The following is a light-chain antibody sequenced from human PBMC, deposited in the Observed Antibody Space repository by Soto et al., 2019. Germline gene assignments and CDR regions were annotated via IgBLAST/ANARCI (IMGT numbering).Light chain of an antibody. V-gene: IGLV2-14*01. CDR2: DIN. CDR1: SSDVGNYIF. CDR3: VSRTSSNTYV. Sequence: QSVLTQPASVSGSPGQSITISCTGTSSDVGNYIFVSWYRQHPGKAPKLMIYDINNRPSGVSNRFSGSKPGNTASLTISGLQAEDEADYYCVSRTSSNTYVFGTGTKVTVL. J-gene: IGLJ1*01.